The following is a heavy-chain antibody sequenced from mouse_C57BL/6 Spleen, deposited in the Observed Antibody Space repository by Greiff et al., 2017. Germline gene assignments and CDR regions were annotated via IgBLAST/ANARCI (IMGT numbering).Heavy chain of an antibody. J-gene: IGHJ3*01. Sequence: EVKLVESGPELVKPGASVKMSCKASGYTFTDYNMHWVKQSPGQSLEWIGYINPNNGGTSYNQKFQGKATLTVNTSSSTAYMELRSLTSEDSAVYYCARRVFPTGFAYWGQGTLVTVSA. V-gene: IGHV1-22*01. CDR3: ARRVFPTGFAY. CDR1: GYTFTDYN. CDR2: INPNNGGT.